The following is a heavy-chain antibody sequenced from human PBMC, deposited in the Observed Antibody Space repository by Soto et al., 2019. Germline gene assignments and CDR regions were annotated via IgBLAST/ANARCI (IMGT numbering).Heavy chain of an antibody. Sequence: SETLSLTCTVSGVSISGSRYYWGWIRQPPGRGLEWIGNIYYSGSTYYTPALKSRVTLSVDTSKNQFSLNLNSVTAADTAVYYCARHTRNQFDPWGQGTLVTVSS. J-gene: IGHJ5*02. CDR3: ARHTRNQFDP. CDR1: GVSISGSRYY. CDR2: IYYSGST. V-gene: IGHV4-39*01.